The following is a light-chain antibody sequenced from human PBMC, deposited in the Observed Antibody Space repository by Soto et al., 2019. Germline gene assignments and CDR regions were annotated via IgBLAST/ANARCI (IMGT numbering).Light chain of an antibody. CDR3: TSFTTSNTFV. CDR2: DVS. Sequence: SVLAQPASVSGSPGQSITISCTGTSKDVGHFNYVSWFQQHPGKAPKLLIFDVSNWPSGVSDRFSGSKSGNTASLTISGLQPEDEADYYCTSFTTSNTFVFGSGTKVTVL. J-gene: IGLJ1*01. CDR1: SKDVGHFNY. V-gene: IGLV2-14*03.